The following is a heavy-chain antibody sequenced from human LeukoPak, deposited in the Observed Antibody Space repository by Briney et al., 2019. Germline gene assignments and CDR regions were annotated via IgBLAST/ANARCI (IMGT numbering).Heavy chain of an antibody. CDR2: IYGGGST. D-gene: IGHD6-19*01. J-gene: IGHJ4*02. Sequence: GGSLRLSCAASGFTVSNNYMSWVRQAPGKGLEWVSVIYGGGSTYYADSVKGRFTISRDTFKNTVNLQMNSLRAEDTAVYYCASWPGGWYGEDSWGQGTLVTVSS. V-gene: IGHV3-53*01. CDR3: ASWPGGWYGEDS. CDR1: GFTVSNNY.